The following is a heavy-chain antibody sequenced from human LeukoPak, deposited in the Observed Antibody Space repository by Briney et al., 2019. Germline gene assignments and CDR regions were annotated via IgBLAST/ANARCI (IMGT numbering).Heavy chain of an antibody. CDR3: ARTYGSGTYYFDY. Sequence: GGSLRLSYAASGFTFSIYAMSWVRQAPGKGLEWVSAGSTYYADSVKGRSTISRDNSKNTLYLQMNSLRAEDTAVYYCARTYGSGTYYFDYWGQGTLVTVSS. V-gene: IGHV3-23*01. D-gene: IGHD3-10*01. CDR1: GFTFSIYA. J-gene: IGHJ4*02. CDR2: GST.